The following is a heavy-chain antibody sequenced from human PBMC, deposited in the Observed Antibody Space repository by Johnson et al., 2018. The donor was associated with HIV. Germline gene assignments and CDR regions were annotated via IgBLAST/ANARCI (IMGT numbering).Heavy chain of an antibody. CDR1: GFTFSSSA. D-gene: IGHD4-17*01. V-gene: IGHV3-7*01. CDR2: IKQNGSEI. J-gene: IGHJ3*02. CDR3: AKERNGDYVPHAFDI. Sequence: VQLVESGGGLVHPGGSLRLSCAGSGFTFSSSAMHRVHQAPGKGLEWVANIKQNGSEIYYVDSVRGRFTISRDNAKNSLYLQMNSLRAEDTAVYYCAKERNGDYVPHAFDIWGQGTMVTVSS.